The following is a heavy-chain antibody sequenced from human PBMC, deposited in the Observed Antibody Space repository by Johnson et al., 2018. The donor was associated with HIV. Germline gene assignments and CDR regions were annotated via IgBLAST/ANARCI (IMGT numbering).Heavy chain of an antibody. D-gene: IGHD4-23*01. CDR3: AREAQTHAFDI. CDR1: GFTFSNYD. V-gene: IGHV3-13*01. CDR2: IGTAGDT. Sequence: VQLVESGGGLVQPGGSLRLSCVASGFTFSNYDMHWVRQVTGEGLEWVSGIGTAGDTYYPGSVKGRFTISRENDKKSLYLQMNSLRAGDTAVYYCAREAQTHAFDIWGQGTMVTVSS. J-gene: IGHJ3*02.